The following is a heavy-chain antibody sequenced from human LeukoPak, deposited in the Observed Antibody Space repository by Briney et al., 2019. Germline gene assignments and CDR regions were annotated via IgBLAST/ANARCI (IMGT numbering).Heavy chain of an antibody. D-gene: IGHD1-26*01. CDR1: GASISSNSFY. CDR3: ASRDSGLLAFDI. CDR2: IYYSGST. Sequence: SETLSLTCTVSGASISSNSFYWGWIRQPPGKGLEWIADIYYSGSTYYNPSLKSRVTISVDTSKNQFSLRLSSVTAADTAVYYSASRDSGLLAFDIWGQGTMVTVSS. V-gene: IGHV4-39*01. J-gene: IGHJ3*02.